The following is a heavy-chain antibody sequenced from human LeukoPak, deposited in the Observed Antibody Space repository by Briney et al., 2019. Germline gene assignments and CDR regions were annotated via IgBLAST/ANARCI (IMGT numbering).Heavy chain of an antibody. V-gene: IGHV3-23*01. J-gene: IGHJ3*02. CDR1: GFTFSNYP. Sequence: GGSLRLSCAASGFTFSNYPMSWVRQALRKGLEWVSTISGSGGSTYYADSVKGRFTISRDNSKNTLYLQMNSLRTEDTAIYYCTRAHNDYIWGSLSCAFDIWGQGTTVTVSS. CDR3: TRAHNDYIWGSLSCAFDI. CDR2: ISGSGGST. D-gene: IGHD3-16*01.